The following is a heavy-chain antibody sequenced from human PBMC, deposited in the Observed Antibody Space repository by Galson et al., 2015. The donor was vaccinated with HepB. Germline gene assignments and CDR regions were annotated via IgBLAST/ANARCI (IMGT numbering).Heavy chain of an antibody. CDR1: GFTFSNAW. CDR3: TTDAYGSGSRFDH. V-gene: IGHV3-15*07. D-gene: IGHD3-10*01. J-gene: IGHJ4*02. CDR2: IKSKTDGGTT. Sequence: SLRLSCAASGFTFSNAWMNWVRQAPGKGLEWVGRIKSKTDGGTTDYAAPVKGRFTISRDDSKNTLYLQMNSLKTEDTAVYYCTTDAYGSGSRFDHWGQGTLVTVSS.